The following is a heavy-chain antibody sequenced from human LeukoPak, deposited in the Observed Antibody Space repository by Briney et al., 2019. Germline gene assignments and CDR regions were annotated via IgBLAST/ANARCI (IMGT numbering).Heavy chain of an antibody. CDR2: VSSSSIYI. Sequence: GGSLRLSCAASGFTFSDHYMDWVRQAPGKGLEWVSSVSSSSIYIYYADSVKGRFTISRDNAKNALYLQMNSLGAEDTALYYCARDMSTGVPAGIPDYWGQGTLVTVSS. V-gene: IGHV3-21*01. D-gene: IGHD2-2*01. CDR3: ARDMSTGVPAGIPDY. CDR1: GFTFSDHY. J-gene: IGHJ4*02.